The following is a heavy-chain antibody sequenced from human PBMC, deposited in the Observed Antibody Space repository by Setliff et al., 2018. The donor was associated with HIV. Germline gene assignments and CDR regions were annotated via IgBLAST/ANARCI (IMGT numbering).Heavy chain of an antibody. CDR1: GFNFSTHT. CDR3: AKDRDYGDNLLLLNWFDP. D-gene: IGHD4-17*01. J-gene: IGHJ5*02. V-gene: IGHV3-21*01. CDR2: ISSTGTYI. Sequence: KPGGSLRLSCAASGFNFSTHTMNWICQAPGKGLEWVASISSTGTYIYYADSVKGRFTISRDNSKNTLYLQMNSLRGEDTAVYHCAKDRDYGDNLLLLNWFDPWGQGTLVTVSS.